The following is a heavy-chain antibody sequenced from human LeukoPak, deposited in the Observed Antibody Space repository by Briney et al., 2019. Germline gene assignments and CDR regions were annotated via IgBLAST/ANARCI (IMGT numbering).Heavy chain of an antibody. D-gene: IGHD5-18*01. Sequence: RAGGSLRLSCAASGFIFDDYGMNWVRQAPGKGLEWVSGINWNGGSTGYADSVTGRFTISRDNTKNSLYLQLNNLRAEDSALYYCARVGEAGYSYGHLDYWGQGALVTVSS. CDR3: ARVGEAGYSYGHLDY. CDR2: INWNGGST. V-gene: IGHV3-20*04. J-gene: IGHJ4*02. CDR1: GFIFDDYG.